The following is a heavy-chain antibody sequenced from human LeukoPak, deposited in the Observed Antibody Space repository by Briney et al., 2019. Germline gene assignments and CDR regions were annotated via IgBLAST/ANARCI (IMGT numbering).Heavy chain of an antibody. CDR1: GYSFTGYW. CDR3: ARVSGSGWYLVTYFQH. V-gene: IGHV5-51*01. Sequence: GESLKISCKGSGYSFTGYWIGWVRQMPGKGLEWMGIIYPGDSDTRYSPSFQGQVTISADKSISTAYLQWSSLKASDTAMYYCARVSGSGWYLVTYFQHWGQGTLVTVSS. J-gene: IGHJ1*01. D-gene: IGHD6-19*01. CDR2: IYPGDSDT.